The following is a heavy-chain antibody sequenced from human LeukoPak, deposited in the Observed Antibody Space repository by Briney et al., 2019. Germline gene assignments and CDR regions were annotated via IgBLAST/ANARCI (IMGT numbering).Heavy chain of an antibody. D-gene: IGHD2-15*01. Sequence: SETLSLTFTGSGGSISSYYWSWIRQPAGKGLEWIVRIYTSGSTNYNPSLKSRVTMSVDTSKNQFSLKLSSVTAADTAVYYCARASDIVVVRGAFDIWGQGTMVTVSS. V-gene: IGHV4-4*07. CDR1: GGSISSYY. CDR2: IYTSGST. J-gene: IGHJ3*02. CDR3: ARASDIVVVRGAFDI.